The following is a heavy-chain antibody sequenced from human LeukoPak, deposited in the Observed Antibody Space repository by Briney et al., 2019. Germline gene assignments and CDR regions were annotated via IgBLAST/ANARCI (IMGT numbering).Heavy chain of an antibody. V-gene: IGHV3-30-3*02. CDR2: ISYDGSNK. J-gene: IGHJ4*02. Sequence: PGGSLRLSCAASGFTFSSYAMHWVRQAPGKGLEWVAVISYDGSNKYYADSVKGRFTISRDNSKNTLYLQMNSLRAEDTAVYYCAKLSQTYSYGYDFDYWGQGTLVTVSS. CDR3: AKLSQTYSYGYDFDY. D-gene: IGHD5-18*01. CDR1: GFTFSSYA.